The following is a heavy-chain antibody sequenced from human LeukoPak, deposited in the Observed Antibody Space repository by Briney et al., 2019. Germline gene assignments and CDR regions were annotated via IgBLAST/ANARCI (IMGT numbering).Heavy chain of an antibody. V-gene: IGHV4-39*01. CDR1: GGSISSSSYY. CDR2: IYYSGST. Sequence: SETLSLTCTVSGGSISSSSYYWGWIRQPPGKGLEWIGSIYYSGSTYYNPSLKSRVTISVDTSKNQFPLKLSSVTAADTAVYYCAGIAAAGDFDYWGQGTLVTVSS. D-gene: IGHD6-13*01. CDR3: AGIAAAGDFDY. J-gene: IGHJ4*02.